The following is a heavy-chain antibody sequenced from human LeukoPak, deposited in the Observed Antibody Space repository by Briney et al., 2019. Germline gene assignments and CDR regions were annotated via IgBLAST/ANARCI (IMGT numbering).Heavy chain of an antibody. J-gene: IGHJ6*02. V-gene: IGHV3-21*01. Sequence: GGSLRLSCAASGLTFSGYTMNWVRQAPGKGLEWVASIRPSGNYIYYADSVKGRFTISRDNAKNSLFLQMKSLRAEVTAVYSCARGIAASGYTMDVWGRGTTVTVSS. D-gene: IGHD6-13*01. CDR1: GLTFSGYT. CDR3: ARGIAASGYTMDV. CDR2: IRPSGNYI.